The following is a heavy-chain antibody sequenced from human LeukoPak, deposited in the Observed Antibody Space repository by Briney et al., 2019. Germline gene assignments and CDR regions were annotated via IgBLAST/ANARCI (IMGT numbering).Heavy chain of an antibody. CDR2: ISSSSSYI. D-gene: IGHD6-13*01. Sequence: GGSLRLSCAASGFTFSSYSMNWVRQAPGKGLEWVSSISSSSSYIYYADSVKGRFTISRDNSKNTLYLQMNSLRAEDTAVYYCAKRIAAAPLDYWGQGTLVTVSS. CDR1: GFTFSSYS. CDR3: AKRIAAAPLDY. J-gene: IGHJ4*02. V-gene: IGHV3-21*04.